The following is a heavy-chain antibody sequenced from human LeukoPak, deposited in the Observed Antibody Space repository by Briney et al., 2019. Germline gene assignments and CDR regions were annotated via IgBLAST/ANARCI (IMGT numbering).Heavy chain of an antibody. V-gene: IGHV1-2*02. CDR3: ARVWGTGTTGAGFDY. J-gene: IGHJ4*02. CDR2: INPNSGGT. Sequence: ASVNVSCKASGYTFTSYGISWVRQAPGQGLEWMGWINPNSGGTNYAQRFQGRVTMTRDTSISTAYMELSRLRSDDTAVYYCARVWGTGTTGAGFDYWGQGTLVTVSS. CDR1: GYTFTSYG. D-gene: IGHD1-1*01.